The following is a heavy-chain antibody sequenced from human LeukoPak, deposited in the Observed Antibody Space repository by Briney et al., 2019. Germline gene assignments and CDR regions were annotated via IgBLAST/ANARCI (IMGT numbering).Heavy chain of an antibody. CDR2: IYYSGST. D-gene: IGHD2-21*02. Sequence: SQTLSLTCTVSGGSISSGDYYWRWIRQPPGKGLEWIGYIYYSGSTYYNPSLKSRVTISVDTSKNQFSLKLSSVTAADTAVYYCARVTAGDYFDYWGQGTLVTVSS. CDR3: ARVTAGDYFDY. J-gene: IGHJ4*02. V-gene: IGHV4-30-4*08. CDR1: GGSISSGDYY.